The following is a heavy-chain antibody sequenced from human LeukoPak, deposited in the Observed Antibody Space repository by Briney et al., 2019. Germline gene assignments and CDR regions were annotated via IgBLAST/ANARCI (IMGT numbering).Heavy chain of an antibody. CDR3: ARDGGSGSFYYYYGMDV. J-gene: IGHJ6*02. V-gene: IGHV4-59*01. D-gene: IGHD3-10*01. CDR1: GGSISSYY. CDR2: IYYSGST. Sequence: SETLSLTCTVSGGSISSYYWSWIRQPPGKGLEWIGYIYYSGSTNYNPSLKSRVTISVDTSKNQFSLKLSSVTAADTAVYYCARDGGSGSFYYYYGMDVWGQGTTVTVSS.